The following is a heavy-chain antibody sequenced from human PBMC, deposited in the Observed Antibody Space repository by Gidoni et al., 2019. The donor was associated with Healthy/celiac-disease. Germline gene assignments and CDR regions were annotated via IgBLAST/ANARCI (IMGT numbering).Heavy chain of an antibody. CDR1: GFPRSRYG. V-gene: IGHV3-33*01. J-gene: IGHJ4*02. D-gene: IGHD5-18*01. Sequence: GQLVISGGGGVHTGRSLGLSCAASGFPRSRYGLHWVRQASGKGLEWVTVIWYDRSNKYYADSVKSRFTISRDKSKNTLYLQRNSLRAEDTAVYYCARDGAMARCQYYFDYWGQGTLVTVSS. CDR3: ARDGAMARCQYYFDY. CDR2: IWYDRSNK.